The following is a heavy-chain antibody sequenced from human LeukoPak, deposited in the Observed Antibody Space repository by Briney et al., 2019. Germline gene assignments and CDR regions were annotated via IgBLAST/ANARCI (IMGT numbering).Heavy chain of an antibody. CDR3: ARDYYKNFDY. D-gene: IGHD3-22*01. CDR1: GFGVSDHY. Sequence: TGGSLRLSCAASGFGVSDHYMNWVRQSPGKGLEWVSSISSSSSYIFYADSVKGRFTISRDNAKNSLYLQMNSLRAEDTAVYYCARDYYKNFDYWGQGTLVTVSS. J-gene: IGHJ4*02. V-gene: IGHV3-21*01. CDR2: ISSSSSYI.